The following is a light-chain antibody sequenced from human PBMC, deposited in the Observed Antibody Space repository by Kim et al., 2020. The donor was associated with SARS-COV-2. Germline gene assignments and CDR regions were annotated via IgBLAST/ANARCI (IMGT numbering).Light chain of an antibody. CDR3: QSYDSSTWV. V-gene: IGLV6-57*01. J-gene: IGLJ3*02. Sequence: RTLTTSCTPDSCTIASNYVQWFQWRPGSSPTTGIFEDDRRPSGVPDRFSGSVDVSYNSATLTISGLNAEDEADYYCQSYDSSTWVFGGGTQLTVL. CDR1: SCTIASNY. CDR2: EDD.